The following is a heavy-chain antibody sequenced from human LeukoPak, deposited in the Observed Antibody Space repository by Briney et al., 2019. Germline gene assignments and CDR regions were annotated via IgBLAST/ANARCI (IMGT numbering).Heavy chain of an antibody. J-gene: IGHJ6*03. CDR2: IYHSGST. CDR3: ARCQGASCSYYYYYYMDV. CDR1: GGSISSGGYY. V-gene: IGHV4-30-2*01. Sequence: SETLSLTCTVSGGSISSGGYYWSWIRQPPGKGLEWIGYIYHSGSTYYNPSLKSRVTISVDRSKNQFSLKLSSVTAADTAVYYCARCQGASCSYYYYYYMDVWGKGTTVTVSS. D-gene: IGHD2-2*01.